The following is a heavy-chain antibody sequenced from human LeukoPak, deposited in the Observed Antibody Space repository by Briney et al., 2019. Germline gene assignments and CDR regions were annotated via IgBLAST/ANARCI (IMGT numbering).Heavy chain of an antibody. J-gene: IGHJ4*02. D-gene: IGHD5-18*01. Sequence: SETLSLTCAVYGGSFSGYYWSWIRQPPGKGLEWIGEINHGGSTNYNPSLKSRVTISVDTSKNQFSLKLSSVTAADTAVYYCARYSYGGFDYWGQGTLVTVSS. CDR3: ARYSYGGFDY. CDR2: INHGGST. V-gene: IGHV4-34*01. CDR1: GGSFSGYY.